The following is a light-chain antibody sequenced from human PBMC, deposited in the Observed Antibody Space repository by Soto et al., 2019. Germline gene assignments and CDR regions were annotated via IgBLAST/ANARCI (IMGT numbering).Light chain of an antibody. CDR2: SNN. J-gene: IGLJ2*01. CDR3: AAWDDRVNGVV. Sequence: QSVLTQPPSASGTPGQRVTISCSGSNSNVGRNTVNWYQQLPGTAPKLLIYSNNQRPSGVPDRFSGSKSGTSASLASSGLQYEDEADYYCAAWDDRVNGVVFGGGTKLTVL. CDR1: NSNVGRNT. V-gene: IGLV1-44*01.